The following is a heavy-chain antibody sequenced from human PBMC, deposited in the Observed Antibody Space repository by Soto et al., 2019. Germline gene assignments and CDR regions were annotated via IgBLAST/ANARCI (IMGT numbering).Heavy chain of an antibody. V-gene: IGHV4-4*02. Sequence: SETLSLTCAVSGGSISSSNWWSWVRQPPGKGLEWIGDINHTGGSNYNPSLKSRVMISVDTAKTQFSLNVTSVTAADTAVYYCAREVGYYSAARRNWYFDHWGPGTLVTGSS. CDR1: GGSISSSNW. D-gene: IGHD2-15*01. CDR2: INHTGGS. J-gene: IGHJ4*02. CDR3: AREVGYYSAARRNWYFDH.